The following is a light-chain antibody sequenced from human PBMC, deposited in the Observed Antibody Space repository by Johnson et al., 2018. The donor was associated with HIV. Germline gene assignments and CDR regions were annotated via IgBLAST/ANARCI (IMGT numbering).Light chain of an antibody. V-gene: IGLV1-51*02. CDR2: ENN. J-gene: IGLJ1*01. CDR3: GTWDSSLSAFYV. Sequence: QSVLTQPPSVSAAPGQKVTISCSGSSSNIGNNYVSWYQQLPGTAPKLLIYENNKRPSGIPDRFSGSKSGTSATLGITGLQTRDDADYYCGTWDSSLSAFYVFGTGTKVTVL. CDR1: SSNIGNNY.